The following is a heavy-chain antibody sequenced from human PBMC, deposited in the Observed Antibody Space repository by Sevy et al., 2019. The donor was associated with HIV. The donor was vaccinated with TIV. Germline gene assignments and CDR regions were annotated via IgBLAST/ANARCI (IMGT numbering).Heavy chain of an antibody. CDR1: GFTFSNYW. CDR3: ARDCSSTTCLWGMDV. J-gene: IGHJ6*02. V-gene: IGHV3-7*03. CDR2: IKRDGSEK. D-gene: IGHD2-2*01. Sequence: GGSLRLSCAASGFTFSNYWMSWVRQAPGKGLEWVAHIKRDGSEKYYVDSVKGRFTISRDNAKNSLYLHMNSLRAEDTAVYYCARDCSSTTCLWGMDVWGQGTTVTVSS.